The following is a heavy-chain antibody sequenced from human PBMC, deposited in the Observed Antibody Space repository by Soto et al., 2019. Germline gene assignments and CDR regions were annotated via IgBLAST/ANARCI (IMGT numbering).Heavy chain of an antibody. D-gene: IGHD2-15*01. Sequence: GGSLRLSCAASGFTFSSYGMSWVRQAPGKGLEWVSAISGSGVSTYYADSVKGRLTISRDNSKNTLYLQMNSLRVEDTAVYYCAKGTTRYCSGGSCYRLYYFDYWGQGTLVTVSS. CDR3: AKGTTRYCSGGSCYRLYYFDY. V-gene: IGHV3-23*01. J-gene: IGHJ4*02. CDR1: GFTFSSYG. CDR2: ISGSGVST.